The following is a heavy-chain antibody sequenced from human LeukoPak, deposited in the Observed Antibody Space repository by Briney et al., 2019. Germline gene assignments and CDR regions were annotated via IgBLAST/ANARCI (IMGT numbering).Heavy chain of an antibody. D-gene: IGHD3-9*01. J-gene: IGHJ6*03. CDR1: GGTFSSYA. CDR2: IIPIFGTA. Sequence: SVKVSCKASGGTFSSYAISWVRQAPGQGLEWMGGIIPIFGTANYAQKFQGRVTITTDESTSTAYMELGSLRSEDTAVYYCARDALVGILTGYVSYYYMDVWGKGTTVTVSS. CDR3: ARDALVGILTGYVSYYYMDV. V-gene: IGHV1-69*05.